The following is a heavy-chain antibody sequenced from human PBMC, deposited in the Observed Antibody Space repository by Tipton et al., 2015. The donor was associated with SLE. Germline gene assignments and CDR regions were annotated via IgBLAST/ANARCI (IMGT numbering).Heavy chain of an antibody. CDR1: GYTFSTFW. Sequence: VQLVQSGAEVKKPGESLKISCKGSGYTFSTFWIGWVRQKPGKGLEWMGITNPRDSDTRYSPSFQGQVIISADKSITTAYLHFTSLKASDTAIYYCTRHGGPYGEDFYGMDVWGQGTTVTVSS. V-gene: IGHV5-51*01. J-gene: IGHJ6*02. CDR2: TNPRDSDT. CDR3: TRHGGPYGEDFYGMDV. D-gene: IGHD4-17*01.